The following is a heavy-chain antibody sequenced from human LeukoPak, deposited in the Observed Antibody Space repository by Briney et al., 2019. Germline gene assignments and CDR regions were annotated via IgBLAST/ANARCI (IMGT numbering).Heavy chain of an antibody. CDR1: GGSFSGYY. CDR2: INHSGST. D-gene: IGHD6-19*01. J-gene: IGHJ4*02. V-gene: IGHV4-34*01. CDR3: ARGISQWLVQSPYYFGY. Sequence: SETLSLTCAVYGGSFSGYYWSWIRQPPGKGLEWIGEINHSGSTNYNPSLKSRVTISVDTSKNQFSLKLSSVTAADTAVYYCARGISQWLVQSPYYFGYWGQGTLVTVSS.